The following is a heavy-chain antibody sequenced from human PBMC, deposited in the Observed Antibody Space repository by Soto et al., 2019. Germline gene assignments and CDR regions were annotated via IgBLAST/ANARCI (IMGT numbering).Heavy chain of an antibody. CDR1: GFTFGNYW. D-gene: IGHD6-19*01. CDR2: INRDGVST. V-gene: IGHV3-74*01. J-gene: IGHJ5*01. Sequence: DVQLVESGGGLVQPGESLRLSCAASGFTFGNYWMHWVRQAPGKGPVWLSRINRDGVSTNYADSVKGRFTISRDNAKNTLYLQMNSLRAEDTAVYYCAKLAVAGTDLYWLDSWGQGALVTVSS. CDR3: AKLAVAGTDLYWLDS.